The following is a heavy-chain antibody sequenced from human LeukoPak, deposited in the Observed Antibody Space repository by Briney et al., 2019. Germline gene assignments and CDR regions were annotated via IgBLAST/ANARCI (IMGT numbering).Heavy chain of an antibody. J-gene: IGHJ4*02. CDR3: ARGLSGYASSLGY. CDR2: IYSGGST. D-gene: IGHD6-6*01. Sequence: GGSLRLSCAASGFTVSSNYMSWVRQAPGKGLEWVSVIYSGGSTYYADSVKGRFTISRDNAKNTLYLQMNSLRAEDTAVYYCARGLSGYASSLGYWGQGTLVTVSA. CDR1: GFTVSSNY. V-gene: IGHV3-66*01.